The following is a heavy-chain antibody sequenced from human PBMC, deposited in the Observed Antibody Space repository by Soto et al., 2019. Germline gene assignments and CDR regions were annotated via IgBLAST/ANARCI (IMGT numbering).Heavy chain of an antibody. CDR3: AMVDVYVTPSPQDV. CDR2: INTYNGNT. D-gene: IGHD3-16*01. CDR1: GYNLTRYG. Sequence: QVQLVQSRAEVKNPGASVKVSCKASGYNLTRYGIAWARQAPGQGLEWMGWINTYNGNTNYAQNLQGRVTLTTDTSTSTAYMELTSLRSNDTAIYYCAMVDVYVTPSPQDVWGQGTTVIVSS. J-gene: IGHJ6*02. V-gene: IGHV1-18*01.